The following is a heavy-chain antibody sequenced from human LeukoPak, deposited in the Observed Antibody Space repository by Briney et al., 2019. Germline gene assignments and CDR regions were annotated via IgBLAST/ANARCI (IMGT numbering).Heavy chain of an antibody. CDR2: ISSSGSPK. V-gene: IGHV3-48*03. Sequence: PGGSLRLSCAASGFTFSIYEMNWVRQAPGRGLEWVSYISSSGSPKYYADSVKGRFTISRDNARNSLYLQMISLRAEDTAVYYCARGLGLSGSYFDYWGQGTLVTVSS. CDR1: GFTFSIYE. CDR3: ARGLGLSGSYFDY. J-gene: IGHJ4*02. D-gene: IGHD3-10*01.